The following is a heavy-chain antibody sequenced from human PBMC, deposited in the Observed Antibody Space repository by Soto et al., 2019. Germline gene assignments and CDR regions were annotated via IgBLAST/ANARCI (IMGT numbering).Heavy chain of an antibody. CDR3: AKDLRNWGSDY. D-gene: IGHD7-27*01. CDR2: ITYDGSTK. CDR1: GFTFISYA. J-gene: IGHJ4*02. V-gene: IGHV3-30*18. Sequence: GSLRLSCAASGFTFISYAMHWVRQAPGKGLEWVAVITYDGSTKYYADSVRGRFTISRDNSKNTLYLQMNSLRAEDTAVYYCAKDLRNWGSDYWGQGTLVTVSS.